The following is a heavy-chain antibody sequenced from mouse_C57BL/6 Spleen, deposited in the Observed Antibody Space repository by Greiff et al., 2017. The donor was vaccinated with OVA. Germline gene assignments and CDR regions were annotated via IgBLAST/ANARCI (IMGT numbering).Heavy chain of an antibody. CDR3: ARRYDYRDY. J-gene: IGHJ2*01. CDR2: IDPSDSYT. Sequence: QVQLQQPGAELVMPGASVKLSCKASGYTFTSYWMHWVKQRPGQGLEWIGEIDPSDSYTNYNQKFKGKSTLTVDKSSSTAYMQLSSLTSEDSAVYYCARRYDYRDYWGQGATLTVSS. CDR1: GYTFTSYW. V-gene: IGHV1-69*01. D-gene: IGHD2-4*01.